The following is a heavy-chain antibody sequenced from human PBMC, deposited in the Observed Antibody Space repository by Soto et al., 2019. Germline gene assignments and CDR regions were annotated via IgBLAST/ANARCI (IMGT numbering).Heavy chain of an antibody. CDR1: GFTFSSYA. J-gene: IGHJ6*03. Sequence: GGSLRLSCAASGFTFSSYAMSWVRQAPGKGLEWVSAISGSGGSTYYADSVKGRFTISRDNSKNTLYLQMNSLRAEDTAVYYCAKDGRNYDFWSGYYSHYYYYMDVWGKGTTVTVSS. CDR3: AKDGRNYDFWSGYYSHYYYYMDV. D-gene: IGHD3-3*01. V-gene: IGHV3-23*01. CDR2: ISGSGGST.